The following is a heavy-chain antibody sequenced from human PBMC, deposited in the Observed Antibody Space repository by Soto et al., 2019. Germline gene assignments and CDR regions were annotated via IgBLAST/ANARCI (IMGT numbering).Heavy chain of an antibody. D-gene: IGHD2-15*01. CDR1: GGSFSGYD. CDR3: ARHAGPYCSGGSCYSGNNWFDP. V-gene: IGHV4-34*01. Sequence: PSETLSLTCAVYGGSFSGYDWSWIRQPPGKGLEWIGEINHSGSTNYNPSLKSRVTISVDTSKDQFSLKLSSVTAADTAVYYCARHAGPYCSGGSCYSGNNWFDPWGQGTLVTVSS. J-gene: IGHJ5*02. CDR2: INHSGST.